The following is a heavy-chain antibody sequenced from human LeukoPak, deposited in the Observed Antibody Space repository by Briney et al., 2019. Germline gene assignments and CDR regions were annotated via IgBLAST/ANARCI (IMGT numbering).Heavy chain of an antibody. CDR3: TRGPGYDYVWGTYRADY. Sequence: GGSLRLSCAASGFTFSNYGTTWVRQAPGRGLEYVAAVTSSGSSTFHANSVKGRFTNSRDNSKNTLYLQMDSLRPEDMAVYFCTRGPGYDYVWGTYRADYWGKGTLVTVSS. V-gene: IGHV3-64*01. J-gene: IGHJ4*02. CDR2: VTSSGSST. D-gene: IGHD3-16*02. CDR1: GFTFSNYG.